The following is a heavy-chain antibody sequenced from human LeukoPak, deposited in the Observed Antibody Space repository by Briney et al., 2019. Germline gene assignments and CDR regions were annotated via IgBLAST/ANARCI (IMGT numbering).Heavy chain of an antibody. CDR2: INHSGST. D-gene: IGHD3-22*01. CDR3: ARGVYDSSGYYSDFDY. Sequence: SETLSLTCAVYGGSFSGYYWSWIRQPPGKGLEWIGEINHSGSTNYNPSLKSRVTISVDTSKNQFSLKLSSVTAADTAVYYCARGVYDSSGYYSDFDYWGQGTLVTVSS. CDR1: GGSFSGYY. V-gene: IGHV4-34*01. J-gene: IGHJ4*02.